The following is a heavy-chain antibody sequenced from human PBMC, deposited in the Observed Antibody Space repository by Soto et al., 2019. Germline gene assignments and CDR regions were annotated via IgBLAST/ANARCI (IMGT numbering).Heavy chain of an antibody. CDR1: GYTFTSYD. CDR3: ARRGLERPTPYYYYGMDV. J-gene: IGHJ6*02. V-gene: IGHV1-8*01. CDR2: MNPNSGNT. D-gene: IGHD1-1*01. Sequence: GAAVKVSCKASGYTFTSYDINWVRQATGQGLEWMGWMNPNSGNTGYAQKFQGRVTMTRNTSISTAYMELSSLRSEDTAVYYCARRGLERPTPYYYYGMDVWGQGTTVTVSS.